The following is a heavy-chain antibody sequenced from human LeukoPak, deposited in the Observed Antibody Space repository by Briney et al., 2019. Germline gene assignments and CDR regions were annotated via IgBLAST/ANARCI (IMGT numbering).Heavy chain of an antibody. V-gene: IGHV3-9*01. Sequence: PGGSLRLSCAASGFTFDDYAMHWVRQAPGKGLEWVSGISWNSGSIGYADSVKGRFTISRENAKNSLYLKMNSLRAEDTALYYCAKDTGAGRYYYYYMDVWGKGTTVTISS. CDR1: GFTFDDYA. J-gene: IGHJ6*03. CDR3: AKDTGAGRYYYYYMDV. CDR2: ISWNSGSI.